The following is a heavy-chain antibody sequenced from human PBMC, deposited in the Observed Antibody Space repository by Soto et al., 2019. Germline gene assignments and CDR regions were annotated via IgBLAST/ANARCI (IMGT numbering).Heavy chain of an antibody. V-gene: IGHV3-23*01. CDR2: IGRTNNT. CDR1: GFTFSNSA. J-gene: IGHJ4*01. CDR3: EKVNAYIYRTDH. D-gene: IGHD3-16*02. Sequence: GGSLRLSCAASGFTFSNSAMTWVRQALGKGPEWVSSIGRTNNTHYADSVKGRFAISRDNSQNTLYLQMNSLTAEDTAVYFCEKVNAYIYRTDHWGQGTLVTVSS.